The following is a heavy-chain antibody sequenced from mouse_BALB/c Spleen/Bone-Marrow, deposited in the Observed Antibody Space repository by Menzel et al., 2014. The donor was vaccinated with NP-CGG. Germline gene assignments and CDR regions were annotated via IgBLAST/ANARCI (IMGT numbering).Heavy chain of an antibody. J-gene: IGHJ3*01. CDR3: ARIVYWFAY. CDR2: IWWNDNK. Sequence: SGPGILQPSQTLSLTCSFSGFSLSTYGIGVGWIRQPSGKGLEWLAHIWWNDNKYYNTALKSRLTISKDTSNNQVFLKIASVDTADTATYYCARIVYWFAYWGQGTLVTVSA. V-gene: IGHV8-11*01. CDR1: GFSLSTYGIG.